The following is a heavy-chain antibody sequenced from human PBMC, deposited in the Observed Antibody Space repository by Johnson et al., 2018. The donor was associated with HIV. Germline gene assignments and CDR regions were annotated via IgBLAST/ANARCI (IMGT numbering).Heavy chain of an antibody. CDR1: GFTFSSYD. Sequence: VQLVESGGGLVQPGGSLRLSCAASGFTFSSYDMHWVRQATGKGLEWVSAIGTAGDTYYPGSVKGRFTISRENAKNSLYLQMNSLRAGDTAVYYCARGDSYIVATDDAFDIWGQWTMVTVSS. CDR2: IGTAGDT. CDR3: ARGDSYIVATDDAFDI. J-gene: IGHJ3*02. V-gene: IGHV3-13*01. D-gene: IGHD5-12*01.